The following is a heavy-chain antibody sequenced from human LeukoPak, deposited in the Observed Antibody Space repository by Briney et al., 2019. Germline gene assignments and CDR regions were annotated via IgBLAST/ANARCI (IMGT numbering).Heavy chain of an antibody. CDR3: AKKGGSGNLVYFDY. D-gene: IGHD3-10*01. V-gene: IGHV4-31*11. CDR1: GGSIRGGPYH. CDR2: IHYSGTT. Sequence: SQTLSLTCAVSGGSIRGGPYHWSWIRQHPGKGLEWIGYIHYSGTTYYNPSLKSRVTISVDTSNNQFSLKLSSVSAADTAVYFCAKKGGSGNLVYFDYWGQGALVTVSS. J-gene: IGHJ4*02.